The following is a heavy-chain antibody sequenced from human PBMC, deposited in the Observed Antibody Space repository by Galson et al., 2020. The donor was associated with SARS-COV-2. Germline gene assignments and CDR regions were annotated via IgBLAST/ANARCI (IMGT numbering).Heavy chain of an antibody. CDR1: GYSFTNYW. J-gene: IGHJ4*02. CDR2: IYPGDSDT. CDR3: VALGGGSSPLFY. D-gene: IGHD6-13*01. V-gene: IGHV5-51*01. Sequence: GGSLRLSCKGSGYSFTNYWIGWVRQMPGKGLEWMGIIYPGDSDTRYSPSFEGQVTISADKSINTAYLQWSSLKAADTAMYYCVALGGGSSPLFYWGPGTLVTVSS.